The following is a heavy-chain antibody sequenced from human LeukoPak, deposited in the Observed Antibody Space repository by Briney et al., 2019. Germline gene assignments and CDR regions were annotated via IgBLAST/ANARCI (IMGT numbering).Heavy chain of an antibody. Sequence: SETLSLTCTVSGYSISSGYYWGWIRQPPGKGLEWIGEIYHSGSTNYNPSLKSRVTISVDKSKNQFSLKLSSVTAADTAVYYCARDLFIEWLVPGWFDPWGQGTLVTVSS. CDR2: IYHSGST. D-gene: IGHD6-19*01. CDR3: ARDLFIEWLVPGWFDP. V-gene: IGHV4-38-2*02. J-gene: IGHJ5*02. CDR1: GYSISSGYY.